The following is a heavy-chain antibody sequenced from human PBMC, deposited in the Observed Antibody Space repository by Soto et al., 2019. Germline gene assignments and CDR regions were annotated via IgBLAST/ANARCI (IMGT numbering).Heavy chain of an antibody. CDR3: ASLTYSSSSFWFDP. J-gene: IGHJ5*02. CDR1: GGSYSGYY. V-gene: IGHV4-34*01. D-gene: IGHD6-6*01. CDR2: INHSGST. Sequence: SETLSLTCAVYGGSYSGYYWSWIRQPPGKGLEWIGEINHSGSTNYNPSLKSRVTISVDTSKNQFSLKLSSVTAADTAVYYCASLTYSSSSFWFDPWGQGTLVTVSS.